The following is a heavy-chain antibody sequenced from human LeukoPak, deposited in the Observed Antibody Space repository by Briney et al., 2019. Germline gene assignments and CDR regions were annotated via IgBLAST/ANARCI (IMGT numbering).Heavy chain of an antibody. D-gene: IGHD3-10*01. CDR2: VIHSGST. V-gene: IGHV4-34*12. CDR3: ARDPYDSGI. J-gene: IGHJ4*02. Sequence: SETLSLTCAVYGGSFSGYYWSWIRQPPGKGLEWIGEVIHSGSTNYNPSLKSRVTISVDTSKNQFSLKVTSVTAADTAVYYCARDPYDSGIWGQGTLVTVSS. CDR1: GGSFSGYY.